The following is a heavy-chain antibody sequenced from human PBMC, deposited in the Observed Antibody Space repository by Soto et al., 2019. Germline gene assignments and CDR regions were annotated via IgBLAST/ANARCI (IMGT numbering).Heavy chain of an antibody. V-gene: IGHV3-53*01. D-gene: IGHD1-20*01. CDR1: GFTVSSNY. Sequence: GGSLRLSCAALGFTVSSNYMSWVRQAPGKGLEWVSVIYSGGSTYYADSVKGRFTISRDNSKNTLYLQMNSLRAEDTAVYYCATGINPPDYYYYGMDVWGQGTTVTVSS. CDR2: IYSGGST. CDR3: ATGINPPDYYYYGMDV. J-gene: IGHJ6*02.